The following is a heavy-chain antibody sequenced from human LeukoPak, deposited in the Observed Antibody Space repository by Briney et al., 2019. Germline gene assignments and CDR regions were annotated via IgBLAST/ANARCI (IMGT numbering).Heavy chain of an antibody. D-gene: IGHD3-22*01. CDR2: INTDGSST. CDR1: GFTFSSYW. V-gene: IGHV3-74*01. Sequence: PGGPLRLSCAASGFTFSSYWMHWVRQAPGKGLVWVSRINTDGSSTSYADSVKGRFTISRDNAKNTLYLQMNSLRAEDTAVYYCARERIDSSGYNNWGQGTLVTVSS. CDR3: ARERIDSSGYNN. J-gene: IGHJ4*02.